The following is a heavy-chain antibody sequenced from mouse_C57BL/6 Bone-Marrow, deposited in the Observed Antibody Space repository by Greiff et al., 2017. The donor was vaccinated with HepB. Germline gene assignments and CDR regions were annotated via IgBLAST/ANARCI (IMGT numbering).Heavy chain of an antibody. D-gene: IGHD1-1*01. CDR3: TTAHGSSYDALDY. V-gene: IGHV14-4*01. J-gene: IGHJ4*01. CDR1: GFNFKDDY. CDR2: IDTENGDT. Sequence: VQLQQSGAELVRPGASVKLSCTASGFNFKDDYMHWVRQRPEQGLEWIGWIDTENGDTEYASKFQGKTTITADTSSNTAYLQLSSLTSEDTAVYYCTTAHGSSYDALDYWGQGTSVTVSS.